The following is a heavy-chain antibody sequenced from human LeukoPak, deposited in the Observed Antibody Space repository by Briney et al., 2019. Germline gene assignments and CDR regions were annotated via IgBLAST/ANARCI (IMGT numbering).Heavy chain of an antibody. J-gene: IGHJ6*02. V-gene: IGHV3-48*02. Sequence: GGSLRLSCAASGFIFSDYAMNWVRQAPGKGLEWISHISGDSITTYDADSVKGRFTISRDNVMNSLYLQMNSLRDEDTAVYYCARYFGDPQGMDVWGQGTTVTVSS. D-gene: IGHD3-10*01. CDR2: ISGDSITT. CDR1: GFIFSDYA. CDR3: ARYFGDPQGMDV.